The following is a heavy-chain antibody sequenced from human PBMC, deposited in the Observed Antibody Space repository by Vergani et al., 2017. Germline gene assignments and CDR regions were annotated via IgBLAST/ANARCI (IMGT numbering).Heavy chain of an antibody. CDR2: INPNSGGT. CDR1: GYTFTGYY. D-gene: IGHD3-3*01. Sequence: VSCKASGYTFTGYYMHWVRQAPGQGLEWMGWINPNSGGTNCAQKFQGRVTMTRDTSISTAYMELSRLRSDDTAVYYCARRTYYDFWSGYPDYWGQGTLVTVSS. V-gene: IGHV1-2*02. J-gene: IGHJ4*02. CDR3: ARRTYYDFWSGYPDY.